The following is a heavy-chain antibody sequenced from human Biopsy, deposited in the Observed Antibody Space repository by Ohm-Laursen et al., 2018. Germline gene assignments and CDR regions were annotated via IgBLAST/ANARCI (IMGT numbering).Heavy chain of an antibody. Sequence: SLRLSCTASGFTFSSYAMNWVRQAPGRGPEWVSGITGSGDGAYYADSMRGRFTIARDNSRNTLYLQMNSLRADDTAVYYCAKASRNYYDSTGYYFDYWGQGTLVTVSS. CDR3: AKASRNYYDSTGYYFDY. J-gene: IGHJ4*02. V-gene: IGHV3-23*01. D-gene: IGHD3-22*01. CDR1: GFTFSSYA. CDR2: ITGSGDGA.